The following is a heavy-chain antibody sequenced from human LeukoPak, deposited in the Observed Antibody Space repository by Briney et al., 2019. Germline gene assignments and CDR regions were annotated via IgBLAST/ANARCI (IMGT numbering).Heavy chain of an antibody. Sequence: GSLRLSCAASGFTFSSHGMNWVRQAPGKWLEWIGEIYHSGSTNYNPSLKSRVTISVDKSKNQFSLKLSSVTAADTAVYYCARDLTGSIAFDIWGQGTMVTVSS. D-gene: IGHD3-9*01. CDR1: GFTFSSHGM. V-gene: IGHV4-4*02. CDR2: IYHSGST. CDR3: ARDLTGSIAFDI. J-gene: IGHJ3*02.